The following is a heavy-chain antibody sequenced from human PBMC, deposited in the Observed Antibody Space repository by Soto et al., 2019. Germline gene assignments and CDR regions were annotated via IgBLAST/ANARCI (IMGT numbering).Heavy chain of an antibody. CDR2: IYWDDDK. CDR1: GFSLSTSGVG. V-gene: IGHV2-5*02. Sequence: SGPTLVNPTQTLTLTCTFSGFSLSTSGVGVGWIRQPPGKALEWLALIYWDDDKRYSPSLKSRLTITKDTSKNQVVLTMTNMDPVDTATYYCAHAPMGITGAKNYYYYYMDVWGKGTTVTVSS. J-gene: IGHJ6*03. D-gene: IGHD1-20*01. CDR3: AHAPMGITGAKNYYYYYMDV.